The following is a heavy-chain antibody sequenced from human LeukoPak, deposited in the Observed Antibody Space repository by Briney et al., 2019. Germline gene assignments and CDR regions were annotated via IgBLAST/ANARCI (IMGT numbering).Heavy chain of an antibody. CDR3: AKDPNYYDSSGAFDY. J-gene: IGHJ4*02. D-gene: IGHD3-22*01. CDR2: ISGSGGST. V-gene: IGHV3-23*01. Sequence: GGSLRLSCAASGLTFSNYAMSWVRQAPGTGLEWVSSISGSGGSTYYADSVKGRFTISRDNSKNTLYLQMNSLRAEDTAVYYCAKDPNYYDSSGAFDYWGQGTLVTVSS. CDR1: GLTFSNYA.